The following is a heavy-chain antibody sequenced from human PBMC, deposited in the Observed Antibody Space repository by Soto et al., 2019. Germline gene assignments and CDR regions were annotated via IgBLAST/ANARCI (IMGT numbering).Heavy chain of an antibody. J-gene: IGHJ4*02. V-gene: IGHV3-23*01. D-gene: IGHD3-3*01. CDR2: ITGSRDNT. CDR1: GFAFRYNV. CDR3: AKGAYYDFWSGYSAFDC. Sequence: GSLRLSCAASGFAFRYNVMRWVRQAPGKGLEWVSAITGSRDNTYYADSVKGRFSISRDNSKNTLYLQMNSLRAEDTAIYYCAKGAYYDFWSGYSAFDCWGQGTLVTVSS.